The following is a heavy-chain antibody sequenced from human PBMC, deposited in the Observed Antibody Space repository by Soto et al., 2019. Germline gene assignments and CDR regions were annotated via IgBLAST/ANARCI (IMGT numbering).Heavy chain of an antibody. D-gene: IGHD1-26*01. CDR2: ISYDGSNK. CDR1: GFTFSSYA. V-gene: IGHV3-30-3*01. Sequence: GGSLRLSCAASGFTFSSYAMHWVRQAPGKGLEWVAVISYDGSNKYYADSVKGRFTISRDNSKNTLYLQMNSLRAEDTAVYYCARGVGATSEGGDYYYYYYSMDVWGQGTTVTVSS. J-gene: IGHJ6*02. CDR3: ARGVGATSEGGDYYYYYYSMDV.